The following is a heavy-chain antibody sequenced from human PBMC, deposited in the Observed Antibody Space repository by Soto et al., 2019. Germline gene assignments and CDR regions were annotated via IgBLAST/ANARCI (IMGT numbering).Heavy chain of an antibody. Sequence: GGSLTLSCAATRFTFSSYSMNSVRQAPGKGLEWVSYISSSSSTIYYADSVKSRFTISRDNAKNSLYLQMNSLRAEDTAVYYFARDGSSWYRTWFDPWGQGT. CDR1: RFTFSSYS. V-gene: IGHV3-48*01. CDR3: ARDGSSWYRTWFDP. D-gene: IGHD6-13*01. CDR2: ISSSSSTI. J-gene: IGHJ5*02.